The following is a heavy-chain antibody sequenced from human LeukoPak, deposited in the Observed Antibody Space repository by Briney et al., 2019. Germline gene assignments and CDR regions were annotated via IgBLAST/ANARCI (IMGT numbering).Heavy chain of an antibody. CDR1: GFTFSSYG. J-gene: IGHJ4*02. CDR3: ATAHLWFGELNGSGTYLDY. V-gene: IGHV3-30*02. Sequence: GGSLRLSCAASGFTFSSYGMHWVRQAPGKGLEWVAFIRYDGSNKYYADSVKGRFTISRDNSKNTPYLQMNSLRAEDTAVYYCATAHLWFGELNGSGTYLDYWGQGTLVTVSS. CDR2: IRYDGSNK. D-gene: IGHD3-10*01.